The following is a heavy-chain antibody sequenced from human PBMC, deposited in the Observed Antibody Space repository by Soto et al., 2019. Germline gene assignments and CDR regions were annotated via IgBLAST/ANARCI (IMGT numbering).Heavy chain of an antibody. Sequence: GASVKVSCKASGGTFSSYAISWVRQAPGQGLEWMGGIIPIFGTANYAQKFQGRVTITADESTSTAYMELSSLRSEDTAVYYCARGYYGSGSYSDYYYGMDVWGQGTTVTVSS. CDR1: GGTFSSYA. J-gene: IGHJ6*02. V-gene: IGHV1-69*13. CDR3: ARGYYGSGSYSDYYYGMDV. D-gene: IGHD3-10*01. CDR2: IIPIFGTA.